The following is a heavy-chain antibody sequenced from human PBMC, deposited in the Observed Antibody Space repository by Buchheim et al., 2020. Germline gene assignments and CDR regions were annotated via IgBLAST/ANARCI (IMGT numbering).Heavy chain of an antibody. J-gene: IGHJ5*02. CDR2: INHSGGT. CDR3: ARGGAEDIVVVPAASWFDP. Sequence: QVQLQQWGAGLLKPSETLSLTCAVYGGSLSGYYWSWIRQPPGKGLEWIGEINHSGGTNYNPSLKSRVTISVDTSKNQFSLKLSSVTAADTAVYYCARGGAEDIVVVPAASWFDPWGQGTL. CDR1: GGSLSGYY. D-gene: IGHD2-2*01. V-gene: IGHV4-34*01.